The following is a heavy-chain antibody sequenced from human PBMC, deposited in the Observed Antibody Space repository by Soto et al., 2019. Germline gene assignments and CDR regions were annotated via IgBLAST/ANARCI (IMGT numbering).Heavy chain of an antibody. V-gene: IGHV4-39*02. D-gene: IGHD3-16*01. CDR3: ARNAAGGAYLY. J-gene: IGHJ4*02. CDR2: VFNSGTT. Sequence: QLHLQESGPGLLKPSGTLSLTCSVSGGSISSSPYYWGWIRQPPGKGLEWIGSVFNSGTTYYHPSLKSRLTIAVDTSRNHFTLNLTSVTASDTAVYYCARNAAGGAYLYWGQGIQVAVSS. CDR1: GGSISSSPYY.